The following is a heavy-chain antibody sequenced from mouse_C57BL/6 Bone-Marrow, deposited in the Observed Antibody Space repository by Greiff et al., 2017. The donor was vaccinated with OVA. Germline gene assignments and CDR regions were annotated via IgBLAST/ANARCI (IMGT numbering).Heavy chain of an antibody. CDR1: GFTFSSYA. D-gene: IGHD2-2*01. V-gene: IGHV5-4*01. Sequence: EVQVVESGGGLVKPGGSLKLSCAASGFTFSSYAMSWVRQTPEKRLEWVATISDGGSYTYYPDNVKGRFTISRDNAKNNLYLQMSHLKSEDTAMYYCARVERGYAWFAYWGQGTLVTVSA. J-gene: IGHJ3*01. CDR2: ISDGGSYT. CDR3: ARVERGYAWFAY.